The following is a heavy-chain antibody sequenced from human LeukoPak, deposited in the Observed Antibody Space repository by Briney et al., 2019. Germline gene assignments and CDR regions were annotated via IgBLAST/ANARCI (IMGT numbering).Heavy chain of an antibody. J-gene: IGHJ5*02. D-gene: IGHD1-14*01. V-gene: IGHV1-18*01. CDR1: GYAFTSYD. CDR2: ISAYNGNT. CDR3: ARAPDWFDP. Sequence: ASVTVSFTGSGYAFTSYDISWVRQAPGQGLEWMGWISAYNGNTNYAQKLQGRVTMTTDTSTSTAYMELRSLRSDDTAVYYCARAPDWFDPWGQGTLVTVSS.